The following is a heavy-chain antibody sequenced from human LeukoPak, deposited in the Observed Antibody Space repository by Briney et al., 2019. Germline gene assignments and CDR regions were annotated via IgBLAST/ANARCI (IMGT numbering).Heavy chain of an antibody. CDR3: ARDARHYTAMSINWFDP. CDR2: IIPIFGTA. Sequence: ASVKVSCKASGGTFSSYAISWVRQAPGQGLEWMGGIIPIFGTANYAQKFQGRVTITADESTSTAYMELSSLRSEDTAVYYCARDARHYTAMSINWFDPWGQGTLVTVSS. D-gene: IGHD5-18*01. CDR1: GGTFSSYA. J-gene: IGHJ5*02. V-gene: IGHV1-69*13.